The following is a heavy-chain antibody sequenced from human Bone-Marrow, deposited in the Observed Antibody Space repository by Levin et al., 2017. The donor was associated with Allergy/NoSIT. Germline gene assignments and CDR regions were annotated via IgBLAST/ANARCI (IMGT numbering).Heavy chain of an antibody. CDR3: ARGAGYSSGWFHY. V-gene: IGHV3-11*01. CDR2: IGSSSTTI. D-gene: IGHD6-19*01. J-gene: IGHJ4*02. Sequence: PGGSLRLSCVGSGFTFSDYYMYWIRQAPGKGLEWVSYIGSSSTTINYADSVKGRFTISRDNARNSLYLQMSSLRADDTAVYYCARGAGYSSGWFHYWGQGTLVTVSS. CDR1: GFTFSDYY.